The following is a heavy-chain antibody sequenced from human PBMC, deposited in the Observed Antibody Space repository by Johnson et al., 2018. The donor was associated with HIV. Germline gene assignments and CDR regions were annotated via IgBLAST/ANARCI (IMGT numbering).Heavy chain of an antibody. CDR1: GFTFSSYG. V-gene: IGHV3-30*18. J-gene: IGHJ3*02. CDR3: AKGWGAFDI. Sequence: QVQLVESGGGVVQPGRSLRLSCAASGFTFSSYGMHWVRQAPGKGLAWVAVISFDESNKYYADSVKGRFTISRDNSKNTLYLQMNSLRAEDTAVYYCAKGWGAFDIWGQGTMVTVSS. D-gene: IGHD3-16*01. CDR2: ISFDESNK.